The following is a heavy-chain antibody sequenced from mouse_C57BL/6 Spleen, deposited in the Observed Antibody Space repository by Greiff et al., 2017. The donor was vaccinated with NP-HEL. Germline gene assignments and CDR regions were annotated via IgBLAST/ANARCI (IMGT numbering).Heavy chain of an antibody. CDR2: IYPGDGDT. V-gene: IGHV1-80*01. D-gene: IGHD1-1*01. J-gene: IGHJ4*01. Sequence: VQLQQSGAELVKPGASVKISCKASGYAFSSYWMNWVKQRPGKGLEWIGQIYPGDGDTNYNGKFKGKATLTADKSSSTAYMQLSSLTSEDSAVYFCARPTTVVGAMDYWGQGTSVTVSS. CDR1: GYAFSSYW. CDR3: ARPTTVVGAMDY.